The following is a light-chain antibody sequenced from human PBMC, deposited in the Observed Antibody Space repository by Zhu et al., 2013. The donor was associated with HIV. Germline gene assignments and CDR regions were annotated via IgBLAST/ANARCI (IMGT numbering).Light chain of an antibody. CDR2: AAS. J-gene: IGKJ4*01. CDR3: QQRTSWPPLT. V-gene: IGKV1-27*01. CDR1: QNINNY. Sequence: DIQMTQSPSSLSASVGDRVTITCRASQNINNYLNWYQQKPGKVPKLLIYAASTLQSGVPSRFSGSGSGTDFTLTISSLEPEDFAVYYCQQRTSWPPLTFGGGTKVEIK.